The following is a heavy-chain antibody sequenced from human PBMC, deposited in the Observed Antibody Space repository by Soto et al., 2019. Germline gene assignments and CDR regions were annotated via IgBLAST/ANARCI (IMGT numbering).Heavy chain of an antibody. D-gene: IGHD6-19*01. J-gene: IGHJ4*02. CDR3: ARDQWQHGGGKLDY. V-gene: IGHV1-18*01. CDR2: ISAYNGNT. CDR1: GYTFTSYD. Sequence: ASVKVSCKASGYTFTSYDINWVRQATGQGPEWMGWISAYNGNTNYAQKLQGRVTMTTDTSTSTAYMELRSLRSDDTAVYYCARDQWQHGGGKLDYWGQGTLVTVSS.